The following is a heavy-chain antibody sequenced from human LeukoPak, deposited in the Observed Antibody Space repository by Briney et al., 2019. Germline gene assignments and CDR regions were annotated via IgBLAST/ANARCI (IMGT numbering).Heavy chain of an antibody. CDR3: ARDVNTAYYYGMDV. CDR2: IWDDGSNK. V-gene: IGHV3-33*01. J-gene: IGHJ6*02. CDR1: GFTFSTYG. D-gene: IGHD2/OR15-2a*01. Sequence: GGSLRLSCAASGFTFSTYGRNWVRQAPGKGLEWVAVIWDDGSNKYYADSVKGRFTISRDNSKNTLYLQMNSLRAEDTAVYYCARDVNTAYYYGMDVWGQGTKVTVSS.